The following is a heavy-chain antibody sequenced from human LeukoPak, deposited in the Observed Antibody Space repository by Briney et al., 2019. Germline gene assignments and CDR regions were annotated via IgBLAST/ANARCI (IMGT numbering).Heavy chain of an antibody. Sequence: VASVKVSCKASGGTFSSYAISWVRQAPGQGLEWMGGIIPIFGTANYAQKFQGRVTITADESTSTAYMELSSLRSEDTAVYYCAGGDIAVVQAASGFDYWGQGTLVTVSS. D-gene: IGHD2-2*01. J-gene: IGHJ4*02. CDR2: IIPIFGTA. V-gene: IGHV1-69*13. CDR1: GGTFSSYA. CDR3: AGGDIAVVQAASGFDY.